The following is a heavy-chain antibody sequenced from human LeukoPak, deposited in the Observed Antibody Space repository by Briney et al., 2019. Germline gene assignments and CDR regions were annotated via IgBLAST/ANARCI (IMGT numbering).Heavy chain of an antibody. J-gene: IGHJ6*03. Sequence: SQTLSLTCTVSGGSISSGSYYWSWIRQPAGKGLEWIGRICTSGSTNYNPSLKSRVTISVDTSKNQFSLKLSSVTAADTAVYYCARALQTQRRGSGSYYYYMDVWGKGTTVTVSS. CDR1: GGSISSGSYY. CDR2: ICTSGST. CDR3: ARALQTQRRGSGSYYYYMDV. D-gene: IGHD4-11*01. V-gene: IGHV4-61*02.